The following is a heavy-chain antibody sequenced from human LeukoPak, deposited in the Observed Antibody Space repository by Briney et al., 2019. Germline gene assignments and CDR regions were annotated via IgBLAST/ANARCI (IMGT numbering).Heavy chain of an antibody. CDR3: ARAGYSYGKYFEY. J-gene: IGHJ4*02. D-gene: IGHD5-18*01. CDR2: IYPGDSDT. CDR1: GYKFTSYW. V-gene: IGHV5-51*01. Sequence: GESLKISCKVSGYKFTSYWIGWVRQMPGTGLEWMGIIYPGDSDTRYSPSFQGQVTISADKSISTAYLQWSSQKASDTAMYFCARAGYSYGKYFEYWGQGTLVTVSS.